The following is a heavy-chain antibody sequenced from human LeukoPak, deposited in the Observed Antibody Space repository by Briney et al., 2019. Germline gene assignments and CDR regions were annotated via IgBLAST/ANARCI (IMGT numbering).Heavy chain of an antibody. V-gene: IGHV4-39*07. CDR3: ARESVAGAFDY. CDR1: GGFISSSSYY. Sequence: KPSETLSLTCTVSGGFISSSSYYWGWIRQPPGKGLEWIGSIYYSGSAYYNPSLKSRVTISVDTSKNQFSLKLSSVTAADTAVYYCARESVAGAFDYWGQGTLVTVSS. CDR2: IYYSGSA. D-gene: IGHD6-19*01. J-gene: IGHJ4*02.